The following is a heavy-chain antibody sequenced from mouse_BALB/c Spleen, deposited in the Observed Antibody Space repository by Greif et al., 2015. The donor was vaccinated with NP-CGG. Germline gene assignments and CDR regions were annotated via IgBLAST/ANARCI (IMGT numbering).Heavy chain of an antibody. V-gene: IGHV14-4*02. CDR2: IDPENGDT. CDR3: NAWGGFDY. J-gene: IGHJ2*01. Sequence: EMQLQQSGAELVRSGASVKLSCTASGFNIKDYYMHWVKQRPEQGLEWIGWIDPENGDTEYAPKFQGKATMTADTSSNTAYLQLSSLTSEDTAVYYCNAWGGFDYWGQGTTLTVSS. CDR1: GFNIKDYY.